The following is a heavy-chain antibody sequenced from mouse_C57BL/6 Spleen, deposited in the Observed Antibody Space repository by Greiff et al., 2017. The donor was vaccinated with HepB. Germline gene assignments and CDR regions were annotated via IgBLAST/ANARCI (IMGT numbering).Heavy chain of an antibody. D-gene: IGHD2-4*01. V-gene: IGHV5-16*01. CDR2: INYDGSST. CDR1: GFTFSDYY. CDR3: ARDEGYDYEGYFDV. J-gene: IGHJ1*03. Sequence: EVMLVESEGGLVQPGSSMKLSCTASGFTFSDYYMAWVRQVPEKGLEWVANINYDGSSTYYLDSLKSRFIISRDNAKNILYLQMSSLKSEDTATYYCARDEGYDYEGYFDVWGTGTTVTVSS.